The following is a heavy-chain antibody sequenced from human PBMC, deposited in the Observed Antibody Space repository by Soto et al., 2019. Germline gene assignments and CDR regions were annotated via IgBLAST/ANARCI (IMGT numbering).Heavy chain of an antibody. CDR2: IWYDGSNK. V-gene: IGHV3-33*01. D-gene: IGHD3-10*01. CDR3: ARDPTYGSGSYGDYYGMDV. Sequence: PGGSVRLSCAASGFTFSSYGMHWVRQAPGKGLEWVAVIWYDGSNKYYADSVKGRFTISRDNSKNTLYLQMNSLRAEDTAVYYCARDPTYGSGSYGDYYGMDVWGQGTTVTVSS. CDR1: GFTFSSYG. J-gene: IGHJ6*02.